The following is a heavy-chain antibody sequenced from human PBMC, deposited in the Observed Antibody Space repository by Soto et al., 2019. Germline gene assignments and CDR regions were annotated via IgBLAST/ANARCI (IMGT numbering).Heavy chain of an antibody. CDR2: ISGGGTTI. Sequence: GGSLRLSCAASGFRFSDHYMTWIRQAPGKGLEWVSKISGGGTTIYYADSVKGRFTVSRDNAKNSLYLQMNSLRAEDTAVYYCASDPYYSNEHWFDTWGLGTAVTVSS. CDR1: GFRFSDHY. CDR3: ASDPYYSNEHWFDT. V-gene: IGHV3-11*01. J-gene: IGHJ5*02. D-gene: IGHD4-4*01.